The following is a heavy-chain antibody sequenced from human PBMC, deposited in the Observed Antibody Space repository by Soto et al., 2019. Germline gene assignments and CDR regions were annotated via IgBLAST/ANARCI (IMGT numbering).Heavy chain of an antibody. CDR3: ARTDIVVVPAARLGPGGMDV. Sequence: QVQLVQSGAEVKKPGASVKVSCKASGYTFTGYYMHWVRQAPGQGLEWMGWINPNSGGTNYAQKFQGRVTMTRATSISTAYLELSRLRSDDTAVYYCARTDIVVVPAARLGPGGMDVWGQGTTVTVSS. V-gene: IGHV1-2*02. D-gene: IGHD2-2*01. J-gene: IGHJ6*02. CDR1: GYTFTGYY. CDR2: INPNSGGT.